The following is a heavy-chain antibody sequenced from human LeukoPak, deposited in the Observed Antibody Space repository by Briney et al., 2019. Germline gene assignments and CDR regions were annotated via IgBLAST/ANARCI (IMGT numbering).Heavy chain of an antibody. CDR3: AREQQLALDY. Sequence: GRPLRLSCAASGFTFSSYGMHWVRQAPGKGLEWVAVISYDGSNKYYADSVKGRFTISRDNSKNSLYLQMNSLRAEDTAMYYCAREQQLALDYWGQGTLVTVSS. D-gene: IGHD6-13*01. J-gene: IGHJ4*02. V-gene: IGHV3-30*03. CDR1: GFTFSSYG. CDR2: ISYDGSNK.